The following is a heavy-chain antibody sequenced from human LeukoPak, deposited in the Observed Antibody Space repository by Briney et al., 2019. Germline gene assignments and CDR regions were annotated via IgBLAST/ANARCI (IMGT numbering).Heavy chain of an antibody. CDR1: GGTLSSYA. CDR2: IIPILGIA. D-gene: IGHD6-13*01. Sequence: SVKVSCKASGGTLSSYAISWVRQAPGQGLEWMGRIIPILGIANYAQKFQGRVTITADKSTSTAYMELSSLRSEDTAVYYCAIRIAAAVDDLDYWGQGTLVTVSS. J-gene: IGHJ4*02. V-gene: IGHV1-69*04. CDR3: AIRIAAAVDDLDY.